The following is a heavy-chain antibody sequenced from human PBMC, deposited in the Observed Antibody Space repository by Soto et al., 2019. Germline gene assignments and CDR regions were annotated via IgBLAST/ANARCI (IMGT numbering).Heavy chain of an antibody. J-gene: IGHJ6*03. CDR2: ISAFNGNT. Sequence: QDQLVQSGAEMKKPGASVTVSCKASGYSFTNYGITWVRQAPGQGLEWLGWISAFNGNTHYEQKVQGRVTMTTDASTSTAYMELRSLRSDDTAVYYCARDRGVAPPVAGNTHYYYYMDVWGKGTTVTVSS. V-gene: IGHV1-18*01. D-gene: IGHD6-19*01. CDR3: ARDRGVAPPVAGNTHYYYYMDV. CDR1: GYSFTNYG.